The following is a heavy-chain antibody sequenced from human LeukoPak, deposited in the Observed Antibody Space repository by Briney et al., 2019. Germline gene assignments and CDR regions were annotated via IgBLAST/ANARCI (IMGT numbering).Heavy chain of an antibody. Sequence: DPSETLSLTCTVSGGSISSYYWSWIRQPPGKGLEWIGYIYYSGSTNYNPSLKSRVTISVDTSKNQFSLKLSSVTAADTAVYYCARVKYYGSGSPLWYFDYWGQGTLVTVSS. CDR2: IYYSGST. D-gene: IGHD3-10*01. J-gene: IGHJ4*02. CDR1: GGSISSYY. CDR3: ARVKYYGSGSPLWYFDY. V-gene: IGHV4-59*01.